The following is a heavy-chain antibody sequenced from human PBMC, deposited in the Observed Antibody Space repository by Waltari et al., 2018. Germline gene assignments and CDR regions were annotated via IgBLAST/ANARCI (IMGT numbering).Heavy chain of an antibody. Sequence: GWIRQPPGQGWEWTGTVSYKGATNSSPSLKSRVTLSRDTSKNQLSLTLGSVTATDTAVYYCATYIGASIGTAAFDVWGQGTLVSVSS. V-gene: IGHV4-39*01. J-gene: IGHJ3*01. CDR3: ATYIGASIGTAAFDV. CDR2: VSYKGAT. D-gene: IGHD5-12*01.